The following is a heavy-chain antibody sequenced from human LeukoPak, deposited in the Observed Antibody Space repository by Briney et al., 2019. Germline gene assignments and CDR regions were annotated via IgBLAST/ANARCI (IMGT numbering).Heavy chain of an antibody. J-gene: IGHJ4*02. Sequence: PSETLSLTCTVSGDSISSGDYYWTWIRQHPGKGLEWIGCIYYSGSSYYNLSLKSSVIISADTSKNHFSLKLSSVTAADTAVYYCARVREATIAPFFDYWGQGILVTVSS. CDR2: IYYSGSS. CDR1: GDSISSGDYY. V-gene: IGHV4-31*03. D-gene: IGHD6-13*01. CDR3: ARVREATIAPFFDY.